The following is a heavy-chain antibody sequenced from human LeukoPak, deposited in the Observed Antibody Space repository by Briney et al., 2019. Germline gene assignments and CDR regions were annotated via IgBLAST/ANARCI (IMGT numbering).Heavy chain of an antibody. CDR1: GFTFSSYA. CDR3: AKAPHIVVVPAAYFDY. CDR2: ISGSGGST. V-gene: IGHV3-23*01. Sequence: GGSLRLSCAASGFTFSSYAMSWVRQAPGKGLEWVSAISGSGGSTYYADSVKGRFTISGDNSKNTLYLQMNSLRAEDTAVYYCAKAPHIVVVPAAYFDYWGQGTLVTVSS. D-gene: IGHD2-2*01. J-gene: IGHJ4*02.